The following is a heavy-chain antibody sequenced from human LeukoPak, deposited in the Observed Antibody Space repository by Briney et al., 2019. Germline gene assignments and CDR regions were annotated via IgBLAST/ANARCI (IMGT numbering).Heavy chain of an antibody. CDR1: GFPFSSCG. V-gene: IGHV3-30*02. J-gene: IGHJ4*02. Sequence: PGGSLRLSCAASGFPFSSCGMYWVRQTPDKGLQWVAYLRKDATYSNYADSVRGRFTISRDNSKNTLDLQMSSLRVEDTAVYYCASGGPNRGSLDYWGQGTLVTVSS. CDR3: ASGGPNRGSLDY. CDR2: LRKDATYS. D-gene: IGHD3-16*01.